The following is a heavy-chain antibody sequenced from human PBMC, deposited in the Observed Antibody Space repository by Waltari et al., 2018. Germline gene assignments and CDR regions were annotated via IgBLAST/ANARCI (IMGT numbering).Heavy chain of an antibody. CDR3: ARDSGRTWIQLWMDGGDSYGMDV. V-gene: IGHV4-59*01. CDR2: IYYSGST. J-gene: IGHJ6*02. CDR1: GGSISSYY. D-gene: IGHD5-18*01. Sequence: QVQLQESGPGLVKPSETLSLTCTVSGGSISSYYWSWIRQPPGKGLEWIGYIYYSGSTNYNPSLKSRVTIAVDTSKNQFSLKLSSVTAADTAVYYCARDSGRTWIQLWMDGGDSYGMDVWGQGTTVTVSS.